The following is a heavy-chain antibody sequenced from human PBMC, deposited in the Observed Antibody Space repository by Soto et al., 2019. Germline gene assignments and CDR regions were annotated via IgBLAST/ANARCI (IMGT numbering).Heavy chain of an antibody. V-gene: IGHV2-5*02. D-gene: IGHD2-21*01. Sequence: QITLKESGPTLVKPTQTLTLTCTFSGFSLTTTEVGVGWIRQPPGEALQWLALIYGDDDIRYSPSLNSRLTITKDPSKNQVVLTMTNMDPVDTATYYCSRRLRGGDFVNLDYWGQGTLVSVSS. CDR2: IYGDDDI. J-gene: IGHJ4*02. CDR3: SRRLRGGDFVNLDY. CDR1: GFSLTTTEVG.